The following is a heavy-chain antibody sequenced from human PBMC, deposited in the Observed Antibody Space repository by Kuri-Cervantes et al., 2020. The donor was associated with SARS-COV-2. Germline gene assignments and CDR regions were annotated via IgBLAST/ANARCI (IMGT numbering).Heavy chain of an antibody. D-gene: IGHD3-22*01. Sequence: GAALKISWKGSGYSFNSYFIGWVRQMPGKGLEWMGIIYPGDSDTRYSPSFQGQVTISADKSITTAYLQWSRLKAADTAMYYCARRVHITMINDGFDNWGQGTMVTVSS. V-gene: IGHV5-51*01. CDR3: ARRVHITMINDGFDN. CDR2: IYPGDSDT. CDR1: GYSFNSYF. J-gene: IGHJ3*02.